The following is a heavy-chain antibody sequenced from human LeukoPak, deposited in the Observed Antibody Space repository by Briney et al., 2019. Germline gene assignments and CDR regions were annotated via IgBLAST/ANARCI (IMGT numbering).Heavy chain of an antibody. J-gene: IGHJ4*01. D-gene: IGHD3-10*01. CDR2: ISYEGRSK. Sequence: PGRSLRLSCAASGFIFSRYGMDWVRQSPGKGPEWVALISYEGRSKDYTDSVKGRFSISRDNSKNTMYLQMNSLRPEDTAVYYCAKGGSGGIDYWGQGILVTVSS. V-gene: IGHV3-30*18. CDR1: GFIFSRYG. CDR3: AKGGSGGIDY.